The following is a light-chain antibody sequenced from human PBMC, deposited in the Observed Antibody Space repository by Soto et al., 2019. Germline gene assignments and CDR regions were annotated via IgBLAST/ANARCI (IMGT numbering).Light chain of an antibody. J-gene: IGKJ2*01. V-gene: IGKV3-20*01. CDR3: VQYGSSAKYT. CDR1: QSVSSSY. Sequence: EIVLTQSPGTLSLSPGERATLSCRASQSVSSSYLAWYQQKPGQAPRLLIYGASSRATGIPDRFSRSGSGTDISLTMSRLEPEDYSVYYRVQYGSSAKYTFGQGTKLEMK. CDR2: GAS.